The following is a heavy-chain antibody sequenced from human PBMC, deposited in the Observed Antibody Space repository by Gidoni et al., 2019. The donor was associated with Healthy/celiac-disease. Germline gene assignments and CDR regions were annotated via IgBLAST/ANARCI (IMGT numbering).Heavy chain of an antibody. V-gene: IGHV1-69*04. CDR1: GGTFRSYA. J-gene: IGHJ3*02. CDR2: IIPILGIA. D-gene: IGHD2-15*01. CDR3: ASRGCSGGSCYSGAFDI. Sequence: QVQLVQSGAEVKKPGSSVKVSCKASGGTFRSYAISWVRQAPGQGLEWMGRIIPILGIANYAQKFQGRVTITADKSTSTAYMELSSLRSEDTAVYYCASRGCSGGSCYSGAFDIWGQGTMVTVSS.